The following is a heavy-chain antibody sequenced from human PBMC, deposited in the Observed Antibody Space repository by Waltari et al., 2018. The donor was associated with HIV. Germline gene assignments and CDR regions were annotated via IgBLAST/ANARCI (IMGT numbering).Heavy chain of an antibody. D-gene: IGHD3-10*01. J-gene: IGHJ4*02. Sequence: QVQLQESGPGLVKPSQTLSLTCTVSGGSISSGSYYWSWIRQPAGKGLEWSGRIYTSGSTNYNPSLKSRVTISVDTSKNQFSLKLSSVTAADTAVYYCASQSSGSYLGWGQGTLVTVSS. CDR1: GGSISSGSYY. CDR2: IYTSGST. V-gene: IGHV4-61*02. CDR3: ASQSSGSYLG.